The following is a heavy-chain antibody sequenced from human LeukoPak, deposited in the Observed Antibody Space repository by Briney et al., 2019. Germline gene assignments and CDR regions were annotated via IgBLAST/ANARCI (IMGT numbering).Heavy chain of an antibody. CDR2: IYHSGST. Sequence: SGTLSLTCAVSGGSISSSNWWSWVRQPPGKGLEWIGEIYHSGSTYYNPSLKSRVTISVDTSKNQFSLKLSSVTAADTAVYYCARGSGTAVVQLWFDPWGQGTLVTVSS. CDR1: GGSISSSNW. J-gene: IGHJ5*02. CDR3: ARGSGTAVVQLWFDP. D-gene: IGHD3-10*01. V-gene: IGHV4-4*02.